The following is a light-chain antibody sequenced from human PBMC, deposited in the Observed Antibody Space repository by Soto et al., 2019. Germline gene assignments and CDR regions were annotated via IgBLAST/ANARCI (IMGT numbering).Light chain of an antibody. CDR3: QQRSNWYT. CDR1: XXVSSY. J-gene: IGKJ2*01. Sequence: QSPATLSLSPXXRATLSXXXXXXVSSYLAWYQQKPGQAPRLLIYDASNRATGIPARFSGSGSGTDFTLTISSLEPEDFAVYYCQQRSNWYTFGQGTKLEIK. V-gene: IGKV3-11*01. CDR2: DAS.